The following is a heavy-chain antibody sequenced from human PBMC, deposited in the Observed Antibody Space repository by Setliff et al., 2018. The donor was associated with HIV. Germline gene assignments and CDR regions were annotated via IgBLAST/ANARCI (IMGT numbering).Heavy chain of an antibody. CDR1: GFTFSSYA. J-gene: IGHJ4*02. CDR2: ISSNGGST. D-gene: IGHD2-21*01. Sequence: LRLSCSASGFTFSSYAMHWVRQAPGKGLEYVSAISSNGGSTYYGDSLKGRFTISRDNSWNTVYLQMNSLTMEDTAIYYCVRQRGDARLDYWGQGTLVTVSS. V-gene: IGHV3-64*04. CDR3: VRQRGDARLDY.